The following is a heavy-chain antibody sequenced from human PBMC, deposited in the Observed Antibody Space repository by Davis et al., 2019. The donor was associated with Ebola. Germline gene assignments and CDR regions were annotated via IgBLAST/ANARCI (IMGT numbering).Heavy chain of an antibody. CDR2: ISYDGSNK. D-gene: IGHD6-6*01. J-gene: IGHJ4*02. V-gene: IGHV3-30*03. CDR1: GFTFSSYG. CDR3: ARVKNIAARSFFDF. Sequence: GGSLRLSCAASGFTFSSYGMHWVRQAPGKGLEWVAVISYDGSNKYYADSVKGRFTISRDNSKNTLYLQMNSLRAEDTAVYYCARVKNIAARSFFDFWGQGTLVTVSS.